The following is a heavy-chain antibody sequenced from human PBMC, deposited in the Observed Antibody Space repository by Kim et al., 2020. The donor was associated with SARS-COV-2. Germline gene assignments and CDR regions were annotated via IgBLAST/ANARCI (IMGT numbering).Heavy chain of an antibody. Sequence: SETLSLTCAVYGVSFSVHYWSWIRQSPEKGLEWIGEINHSASTNYNPSLKSRVTMSVDTSKNQFSLKLSSVTAADTAVYYCARQRGYSSGNSFDSWGQGTLVTVSS. V-gene: IGHV4-34*01. J-gene: IGHJ4*02. CDR3: ARQRGYSSGNSFDS. CDR2: INHSAST. D-gene: IGHD6-19*01. CDR1: GVSFSVHY.